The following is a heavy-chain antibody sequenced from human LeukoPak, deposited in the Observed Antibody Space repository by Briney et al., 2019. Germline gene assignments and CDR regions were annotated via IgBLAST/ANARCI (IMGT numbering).Heavy chain of an antibody. V-gene: IGHV3-30*02. J-gene: IGHJ4*02. CDR2: MRYDGGNE. CDR1: GFTFTSYG. CDR3: AKGSSGWSIDY. Sequence: GGSLGLSCAASGFTFTSYGMHWVRQAPGKGLEWVALMRYDGGNEYYTDSVKGRFTISGDNSKNTLYLQMNSLRAEDTAVYYCAKGSSGWSIDYWGQGTLVTVSS. D-gene: IGHD6-19*01.